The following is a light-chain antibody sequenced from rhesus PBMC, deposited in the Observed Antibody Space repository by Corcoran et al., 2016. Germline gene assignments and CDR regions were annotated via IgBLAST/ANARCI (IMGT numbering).Light chain of an antibody. J-gene: IGKJ4*01. CDR2: GAA. V-gene: IGKV3S9*01. Sequence: EIVMTQSPATLPLSPGERATLSCRASQSVSSYVAWYQQKPEQVPRLLIYGAASRATGIPDGISGSGYGRDFNLIIGGLEHEDVGDYYGQQYYNWLTFGGGTKVELK. CDR3: QQYYNWLT. CDR1: QSVSSY.